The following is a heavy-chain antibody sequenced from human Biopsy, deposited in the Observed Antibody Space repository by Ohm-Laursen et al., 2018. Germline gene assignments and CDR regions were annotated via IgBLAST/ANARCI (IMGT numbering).Heavy chain of an antibody. CDR1: GDSINNYY. Sequence: GTLSLTCTVSGDSINNYYWSWIRQPPGQGLEYIGYIYDRGSTANYNPSLESRVTMSVDMPKNQFSLKLSSVTAADTAIYYCARGMRSSGWPHFDSWGQGTLVTVSS. V-gene: IGHV4-59*01. CDR3: ARGMRSSGWPHFDS. J-gene: IGHJ4*02. CDR2: IYDRGST. D-gene: IGHD6-19*01.